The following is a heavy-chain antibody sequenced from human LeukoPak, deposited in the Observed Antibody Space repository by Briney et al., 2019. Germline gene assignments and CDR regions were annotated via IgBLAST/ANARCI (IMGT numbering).Heavy chain of an antibody. CDR3: ARGGMVRGVTKNDY. CDR1: GFTFSSYT. J-gene: IGHJ4*02. CDR2: ISSSSTYM. V-gene: IGHV3-21*01. D-gene: IGHD3-10*01. Sequence: GGSLRLSCAASGFTFSSYTMNWVRQAPGRGLEWVSCISSSSTYMLYADSAKGRFTISRDNAKNSLYLQMNSLRAEDTAVYYCARGGMVRGVTKNDYWGQGTLVTVSS.